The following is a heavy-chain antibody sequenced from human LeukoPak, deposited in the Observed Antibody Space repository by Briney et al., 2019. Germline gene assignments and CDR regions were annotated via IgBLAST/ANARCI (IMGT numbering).Heavy chain of an antibody. V-gene: IGHV3-66*02. CDR1: GFTVSSNY. J-gene: IGHJ2*01. CDR3: ARMPRPGYFDL. CDR2: IYSGGST. Sequence: PGGSLRPSCAASGFTVSSNYMSWVRQAPGKGLEWVSVIYSGGSTYYADSVKGRFTISRDNSKNTLYLQMNSLRAEDTAVYYCARMPRPGYFDLWGRGTLVTVSS. D-gene: IGHD2-2*01.